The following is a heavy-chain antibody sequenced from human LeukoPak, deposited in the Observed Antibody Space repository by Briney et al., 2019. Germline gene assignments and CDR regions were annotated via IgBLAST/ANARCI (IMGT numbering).Heavy chain of an antibody. J-gene: IGHJ6*03. D-gene: IGHD2-2*02. Sequence: PGGSLRLSCAASGFTVSSNYMSWVRQAPGKGLEWVSSISSSSSSIYYADSVKGRFTISRDNAKNSLYLQMNSLRAEDTAVYYCAREIPHMDVWGKGTTVTVSS. CDR1: GFTVSSNY. V-gene: IGHV3-21*01. CDR2: ISSSSSSI. CDR3: AREIPHMDV.